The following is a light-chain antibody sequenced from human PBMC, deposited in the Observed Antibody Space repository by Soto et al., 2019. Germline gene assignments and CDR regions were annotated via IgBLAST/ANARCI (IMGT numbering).Light chain of an antibody. CDR1: QIIGSY. CDR3: QQGSSLPFT. CDR2: ITS. J-gene: IGKJ3*01. V-gene: IGKV1-39*01. Sequence: DIQMTQSPSSLSASVGDRVTITCRGSQIIGSYLNWYQQKPGKAPELLIYITSSLKSGVPSRFSGSGSGTDFTLTISSLQPEDFATYYCQQGSSLPFTLGPGTKVDIK.